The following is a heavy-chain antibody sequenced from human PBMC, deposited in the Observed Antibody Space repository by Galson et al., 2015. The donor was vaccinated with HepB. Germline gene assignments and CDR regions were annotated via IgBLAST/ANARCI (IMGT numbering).Heavy chain of an antibody. D-gene: IGHD3-16*01. CDR2: ISYDGSNK. Sequence: LRLSCAASGFTFSNYAMYWVRQAPGTGLEWVAVISYDGSNKYYADSVKGRFTISRDNSKNTLYLQMNSLRAEDTAVYYCTRGHVFWCSYDYGMDVWGHGTTVTVSS. CDR1: GFTFSNYA. J-gene: IGHJ6*02. CDR3: TRGHVFWCSYDYGMDV. V-gene: IGHV3-30-3*01.